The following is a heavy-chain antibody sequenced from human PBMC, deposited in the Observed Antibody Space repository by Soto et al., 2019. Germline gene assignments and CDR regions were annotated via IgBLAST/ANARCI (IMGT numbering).Heavy chain of an antibody. V-gene: IGHV3-33*01. CDR2: IWYDGSEK. CDR1: GFTFSSYG. D-gene: IGHD3-10*01. Sequence: PGGSLRLSCAASGFTFSSYGMHWVRQAPGKGLEWVAVIWYDGSEKYYADSVKGRFTISRDNSKNTLYLQMNSLRAEDTAVYYCARAGTVSPYYFDNWGQGTLVTVSS. J-gene: IGHJ4*02. CDR3: ARAGTVSPYYFDN.